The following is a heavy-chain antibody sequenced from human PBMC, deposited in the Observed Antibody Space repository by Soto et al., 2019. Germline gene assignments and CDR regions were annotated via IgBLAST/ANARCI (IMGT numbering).Heavy chain of an antibody. V-gene: IGHV1-69*13. Sequence: ASVKVSCKASGGTFSSYAISWVRQAPGQGLEWMGGIIPIFGTANYAQKFQGRVTITADESTSTAYMELSSLRSEDTAVYYCARAPMGIAAAAPGYYYYGMDVWGQGTTVTVSS. D-gene: IGHD6-13*01. CDR2: IIPIFGTA. CDR1: GGTFSSYA. J-gene: IGHJ6*02. CDR3: ARAPMGIAAAAPGYYYYGMDV.